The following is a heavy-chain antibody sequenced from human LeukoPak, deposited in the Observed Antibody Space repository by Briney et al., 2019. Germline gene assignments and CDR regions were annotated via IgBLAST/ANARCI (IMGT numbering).Heavy chain of an antibody. CDR1: GGSISSSRHY. CDR3: ARSDRDLWYFDL. V-gene: IGHV4-39*01. J-gene: IGHJ2*01. Sequence: PSETLSLTCTVSGGSISSSRHYWGWIHQPPGKGLEWIGSIYYSGSTHYNPSLKSRVTISVDTSKNQFSLKLSSVTAADTAVYYCARSDRDLWYFDLWGRGTLVTVSS. CDR2: IYYSGST.